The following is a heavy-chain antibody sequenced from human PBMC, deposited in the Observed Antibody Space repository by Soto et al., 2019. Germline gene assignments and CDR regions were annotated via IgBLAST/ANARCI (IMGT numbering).Heavy chain of an antibody. CDR2: MSHSGGT. J-gene: IGHJ3*02. Sequence: QVQLQQWGAGLLKPSETLSLTCAVYGGFVSSGNYYWSWIRQPPGKGLEWIGEMSHSGGTHFNPSLKSRVTISLDTSKTHFSLKMSSVTAADPALYYCAGVERGTATTVVDAFDIWGPGTMVTVSS. CDR1: GGFVSSGNYY. CDR3: AGVERGTATTVVDAFDI. V-gene: IGHV4-34*01. D-gene: IGHD1-1*01.